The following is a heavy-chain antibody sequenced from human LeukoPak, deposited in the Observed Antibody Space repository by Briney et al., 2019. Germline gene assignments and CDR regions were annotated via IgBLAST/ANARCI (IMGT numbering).Heavy chain of an antibody. J-gene: IGHJ3*01. CDR2: ISNGGDYK. CDR1: GFTFSYFT. CDR3: ARDHHRRLYDSQARDTFDF. V-gene: IGHV3-21*01. D-gene: IGHD3-22*01. Sequence: GGSLRLSCTASGFTFSYFTMHWVRQAPGKGLEWVSSISNGGDYKRYAGSVRGRLTISRDNARNSMFLQMNSLRAEDTAVYYCARDHHRRLYDSQARDTFDFWGQGTMVTVSS.